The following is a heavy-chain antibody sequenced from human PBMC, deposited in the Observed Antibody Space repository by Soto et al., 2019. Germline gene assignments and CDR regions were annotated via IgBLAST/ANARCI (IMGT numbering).Heavy chain of an antibody. CDR2: INHSGST. Sequence: PSETLSLTCAVYGGSFSGYYCSWIRQSPGKGLEWIGEINHSGSTNYNPSLKSRVTISVDTSKNQFSLKLSSVTAADTAVYYFSIAGSAYDSGRAYWGQGTPVPVSS. CDR1: GGSFSGYY. V-gene: IGHV4-34*01. CDR3: SIAGSAYDSGRAY. D-gene: IGHD5-12*01. J-gene: IGHJ4*02.